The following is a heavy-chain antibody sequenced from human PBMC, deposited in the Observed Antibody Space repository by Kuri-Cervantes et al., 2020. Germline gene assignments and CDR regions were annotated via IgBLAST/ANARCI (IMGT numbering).Heavy chain of an antibody. V-gene: IGHV3-23*01. CDR1: GFTFSSYA. Sequence: GESLKISCAASGFTFSSYAMSWVRQAPGKGLEWVSSISGSGDSTYVANSVKGRFTISRDNAKNSLYLQMNSLRAEDTALYFCAKVALVGPYFYYYYIDVWGKGTTVTVSS. CDR3: AKVALVGPYFYYYYIDV. J-gene: IGHJ6*03. CDR2: ISGSGDST. D-gene: IGHD3-9*01.